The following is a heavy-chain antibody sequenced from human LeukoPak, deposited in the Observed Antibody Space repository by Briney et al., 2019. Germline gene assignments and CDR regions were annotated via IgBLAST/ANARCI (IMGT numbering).Heavy chain of an antibody. CDR3: VRHNNYALDY. V-gene: IGHV5-51*01. D-gene: IGHD5-18*01. Sequence: GESLKISCEGSGYSFASYWIGWARQMPGEGLEWMAIIFPGSSDTRYSPSFQGQVTISADKSISTAYLQWRGLKASDTAMYYCVRHNNYALDYWGQGTLVTVSS. CDR2: IFPGSSDT. J-gene: IGHJ4*02. CDR1: GYSFASYW.